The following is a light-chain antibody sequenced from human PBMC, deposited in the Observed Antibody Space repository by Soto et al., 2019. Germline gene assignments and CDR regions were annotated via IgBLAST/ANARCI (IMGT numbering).Light chain of an antibody. Sequence: DILMTQSPSSVSAAVGDRVIIACRASQHISTWLAWYQQKPGEAPKLLIFAASRLQSGVPSRFSGSGSGTDFTLTINGLQPEDFATYDCQQADSFPLTFGGGTKVEVK. V-gene: IGKV1-12*01. CDR1: QHISTW. CDR2: AAS. CDR3: QQADSFPLT. J-gene: IGKJ4*01.